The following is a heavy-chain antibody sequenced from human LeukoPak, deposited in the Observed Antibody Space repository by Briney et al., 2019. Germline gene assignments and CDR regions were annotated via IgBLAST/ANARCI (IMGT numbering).Heavy chain of an antibody. Sequence: SETLSLTCTVSGGSISSYYWSWSRQPPGRGLEWIGYIYYSGSTNNNPSLKSRVTISVDTSKNQFSLKLSSVTAADTAVYYCARAASGSYYEVNYWGQGTLVTVSS. CDR3: ARAASGSYYEVNY. V-gene: IGHV4-59*01. J-gene: IGHJ4*02. CDR2: IYYSGST. CDR1: GGSISSYY. D-gene: IGHD1-26*01.